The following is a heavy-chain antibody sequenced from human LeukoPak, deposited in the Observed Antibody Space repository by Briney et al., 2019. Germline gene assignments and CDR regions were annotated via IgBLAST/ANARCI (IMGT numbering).Heavy chain of an antibody. CDR3: AREAAGITIFGVVVRRFDP. D-gene: IGHD3-3*01. CDR1: GYTFTSYG. CDR2: ISAYNGNT. J-gene: IGHJ5*02. Sequence: GASVKVSCKASGYTFTSYGISWVRQAPGQGLEWMGWISAYNGNTNYAQKLQGRVTMTTDTSTSTAYMELRSLRSDDTAVYYCAREAAGITIFGVVVRRFDPWGQGTLVTVSS. V-gene: IGHV1-18*01.